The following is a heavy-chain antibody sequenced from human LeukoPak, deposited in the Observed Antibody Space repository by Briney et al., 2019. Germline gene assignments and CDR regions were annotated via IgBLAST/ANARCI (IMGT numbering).Heavy chain of an antibody. Sequence: GGSLRLSCATSGFTFSSSAIHRVRQASGKGLEWVGRIRKKANSYATKDAASVKGRFTISRDDSKNTAYLQMNSLKTEDTAVYYCTRPSYDSSVSGVDYWGQGTLVTVSS. CDR1: GFTFSSSA. CDR2: IRKKANSYAT. V-gene: IGHV3-73*01. CDR3: TRPSYDSSVSGVDY. J-gene: IGHJ4*02. D-gene: IGHD3-22*01.